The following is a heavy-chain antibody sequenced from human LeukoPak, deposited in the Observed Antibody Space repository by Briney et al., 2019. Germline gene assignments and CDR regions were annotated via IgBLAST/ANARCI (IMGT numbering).Heavy chain of an antibody. CDR1: GDSFSNNIIA. CDR3: ARNSVAMDV. Sequence: SQTLSLTYAISGDSFSNNIIAWNWIRWRPSRGLEWLGRTAYRSKWSTDYALSVRGRISINPDTSKNQISLQLNSVTPEDTAVYYCARNSVAMDVWGQGTTVTVSS. J-gene: IGHJ6*02. CDR2: TAYRSKWST. D-gene: IGHD4-23*01. V-gene: IGHV6-1*01.